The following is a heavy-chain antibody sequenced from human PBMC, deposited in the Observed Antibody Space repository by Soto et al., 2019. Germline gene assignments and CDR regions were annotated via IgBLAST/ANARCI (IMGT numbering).Heavy chain of an antibody. V-gene: IGHV1-46*02. CDR1: GYTFNSYY. CDR3: ARGGYDWYFDL. D-gene: IGHD5-18*01. Sequence: ASVKVSCKASGYTFNSYYIHWVRQAPGQGLEWMGIFNPSGGSTNYPQKLQGRVTLTRDTSTSTVYMELSSLRSEDTAVYYCARGGYDWYFDLWGRGTLVTVSS. CDR2: FNPSGGST. J-gene: IGHJ2*01.